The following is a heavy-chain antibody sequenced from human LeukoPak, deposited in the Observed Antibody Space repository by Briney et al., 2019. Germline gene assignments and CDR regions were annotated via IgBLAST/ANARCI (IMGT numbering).Heavy chain of an antibody. CDR3: AVYNSLDY. Sequence: GGSLRLSCAASGFTVSNNYMSWVRQAPGKGLEWVSLIYSGGNTYYADSVRGRFSISRDNSKNTLYLQMNSLRAEDTAIYYCAVYNSLDYWSQGTLVTVSS. CDR2: IYSGGNT. J-gene: IGHJ4*02. CDR1: GFTVSNNY. D-gene: IGHD2/OR15-2a*01. V-gene: IGHV3-53*01.